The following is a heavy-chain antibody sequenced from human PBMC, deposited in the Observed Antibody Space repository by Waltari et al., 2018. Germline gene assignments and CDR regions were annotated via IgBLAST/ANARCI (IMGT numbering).Heavy chain of an antibody. Sequence: QVHLVESGGGVVKRGGSLGLSGATSGCSFSSYAMYWVRQAPGKGLEWVAHIQPDGGDKFYGDSVKGRFSISRDDSRNTLFLQMNSLRDEDTAVYYCAKDLKGAWTIDYWGQGTLVTVSS. CDR1: GCSFSSYA. D-gene: IGHD1-26*01. J-gene: IGHJ4*02. V-gene: IGHV3-30*02. CDR2: IQPDGGDK. CDR3: AKDLKGAWTIDY.